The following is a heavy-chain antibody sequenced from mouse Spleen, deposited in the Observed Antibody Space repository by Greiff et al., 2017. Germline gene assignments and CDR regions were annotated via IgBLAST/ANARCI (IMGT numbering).Heavy chain of an antibody. Sequence: EVKVVESGGGLVKLGGSLKLSCAASGFTFSSYAMSWVRQTPEKRLEWVATISSGGGNTYYPDSVKGRFTISRDNAKNTLYLQMSSLKSEDTAMYYCARGYRYDESYFDYWGQGTTLTVSS. V-gene: IGHV5-9*04. CDR3: ARGYRYDESYFDY. J-gene: IGHJ2*01. D-gene: IGHD2-14*01. CDR1: GFTFSSYA. CDR2: ISSGGGNT.